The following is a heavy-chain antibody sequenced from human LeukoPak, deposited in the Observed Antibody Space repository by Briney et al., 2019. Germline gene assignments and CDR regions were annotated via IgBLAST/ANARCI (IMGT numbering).Heavy chain of an antibody. CDR1: GFTFSNPW. V-gene: IGHV3-15*01. CDR2: IKSKTDGGTT. D-gene: IGHD3-10*01. CDR3: TTDMVCGTLFDS. Sequence: GGSLRLSCAASGFTFSNPWMNWVRQAPGKGLEWVGRIKSKTDGGTTDYAAPVKGRFTISRDDSKNTLYLQMNSLETEDTAVYYCTTDMVCGTLFDSWGQGTLITVSS. J-gene: IGHJ4*02.